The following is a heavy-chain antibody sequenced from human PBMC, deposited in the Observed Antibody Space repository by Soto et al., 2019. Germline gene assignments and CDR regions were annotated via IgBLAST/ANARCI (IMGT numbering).Heavy chain of an antibody. CDR3: ARGAPIVVVPAATHQDY. Sequence: GGSLRLSCAASGFTFSSYAMHWVRQAPGKGLEWVAVISYDGSNKYYADSVKGRFTISRDNSKNTLYLQMNSLRAEDTAVYYCARGAPIVVVPAATHQDYWGQGTLVTASS. V-gene: IGHV3-30-3*01. J-gene: IGHJ4*02. CDR2: ISYDGSNK. D-gene: IGHD2-2*01. CDR1: GFTFSSYA.